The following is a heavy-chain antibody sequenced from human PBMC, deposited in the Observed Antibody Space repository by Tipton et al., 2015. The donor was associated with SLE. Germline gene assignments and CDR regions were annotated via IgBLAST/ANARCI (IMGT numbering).Heavy chain of an antibody. D-gene: IGHD1-26*01. J-gene: IGHJ4*02. CDR2: INHSGST. V-gene: IGHV4-34*01. CDR1: GGSFSGYY. CDR3: ARDRFGSLDY. Sequence: TLSLTCAVYGGSFSGYYWSWIRQPPGKGLEWIGEINHSGSTNYNPSLKSRVTISVDTSKNQFSLKLSSVTAADTAIYYCARDRFGSLDYWGQGILVTVSS.